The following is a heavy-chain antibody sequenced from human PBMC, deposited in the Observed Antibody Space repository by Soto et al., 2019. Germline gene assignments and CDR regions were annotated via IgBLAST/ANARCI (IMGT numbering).Heavy chain of an antibody. CDR2: VIPVLTTT. D-gene: IGHD2-21*02. CDR3: ARRRYCGYDCYHKHYYGMDV. V-gene: IGHV1-69*08. Sequence: QVQLVQSGAEVKKPGSSVRVSCRSSGDTFSSYIVNWLRLAPGRGLEWMGRVIPVLTTTDYAQNFRGRVTISADSSTNTVYLDLSSLRFDDTAVYYCARRRYCGYDCYHKHYYGMDVWGQGSLVTVAS. J-gene: IGHJ6*02. CDR1: GDTFSSYI.